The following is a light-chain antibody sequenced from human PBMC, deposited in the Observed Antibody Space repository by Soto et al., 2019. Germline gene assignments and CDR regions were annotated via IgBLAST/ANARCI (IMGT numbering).Light chain of an antibody. J-gene: IGKJ4*01. CDR2: AAS. V-gene: IGKV1-39*01. CDR1: QSISSY. Sequence: IQMTQSPSSLSASLVDRVTITCRASQSISSYLNWYQQKPGKAPKLLIYAASSLQSGVPSRFSGSGSGTDFTLTISSLQPEDFATYYCQQANSFPPVTFGGGTKVDI. CDR3: QQANSFPPVT.